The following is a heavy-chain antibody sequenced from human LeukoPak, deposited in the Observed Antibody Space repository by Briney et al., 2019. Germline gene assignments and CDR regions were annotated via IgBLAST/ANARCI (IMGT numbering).Heavy chain of an antibody. CDR1: GFTFTNSA. Sequence: GGSLRLSCTASGFTFTNSAISWVRQAPGKGLEWVSTVRGSGVITYYADSVKGRFTISRDNSKNTLYLQMTSLRVDDTAIYYCAKDRVTMIVVVTGGYGMDVWGQGTTVTVSS. V-gene: IGHV3-23*01. J-gene: IGHJ6*02. CDR2: VRGSGVIT. D-gene: IGHD3-22*01. CDR3: AKDRVTMIVVVTGGYGMDV.